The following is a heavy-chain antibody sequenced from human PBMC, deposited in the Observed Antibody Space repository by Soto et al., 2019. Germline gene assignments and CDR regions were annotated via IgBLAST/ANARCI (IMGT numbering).Heavy chain of an antibody. V-gene: IGHV1-8*01. Sequence: ASVKVSCKASGYTFTSYDINWVRQATGQGLEWMGWMNPNSGNTGYAQKFQGRVTMTRNTSISTAYMELSSLRSEDTAVYDCERAGRGVVPAAIKSYYYYYMDVWGKGTTVTVSS. J-gene: IGHJ6*03. CDR3: ERAGRGVVPAAIKSYYYYYMDV. D-gene: IGHD2-2*01. CDR1: GYTFTSYD. CDR2: MNPNSGNT.